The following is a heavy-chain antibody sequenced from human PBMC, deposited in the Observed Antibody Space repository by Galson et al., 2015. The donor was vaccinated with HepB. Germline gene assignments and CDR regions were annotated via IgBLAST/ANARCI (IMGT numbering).Heavy chain of an antibody. CDR1: GGTFSSYA. CDR3: ARDGGGATSGDPYNWFDP. CDR2: IIPIFGTA. V-gene: IGHV1-69*13. Sequence: SVKVSCKASGGTFSSYAISWVRQAPGQGLEWMGGIIPIFGTANYAQKFQGRVKITADESTSTAYMELSSLRSEDTAVYYCARDGGGATSGDPYNWFDPWGQGTLVTVSS. J-gene: IGHJ5*02. D-gene: IGHD1-26*01.